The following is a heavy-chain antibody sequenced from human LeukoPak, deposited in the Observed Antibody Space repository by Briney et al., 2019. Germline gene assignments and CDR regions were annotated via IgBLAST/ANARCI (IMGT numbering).Heavy chain of an antibody. D-gene: IGHD5-18*01. CDR1: GFTFSSYE. Sequence: GGSLRLSCAASGFTFSSYEMNWVRQAPGKGLEWVSYISSSGSTIYYADSVRGRFTISRDNAKNSLYLQMNSLRAEDTAVYYCASGGQIWISWGQGTLVTVSS. V-gene: IGHV3-48*03. CDR2: ISSSGSTI. CDR3: ASGGQIWIS. J-gene: IGHJ5*02.